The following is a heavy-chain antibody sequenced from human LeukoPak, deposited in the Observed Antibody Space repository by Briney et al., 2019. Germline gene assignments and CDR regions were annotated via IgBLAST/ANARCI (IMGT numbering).Heavy chain of an antibody. CDR2: ISGSGGST. CDR3: AKRVRTRGDFDY. J-gene: IGHJ4*02. Sequence: PGGSLRLSCAASGFTFSSYGMSWVRQAPGKGLEWVSAISGSGGSTYYADSVKGRSTISRDNSKNTLYLQMNSLRAEDTAVYYCAKRVRTRGDFDYWGQGTLVTVSS. CDR1: GFTFSSYG. V-gene: IGHV3-23*01. D-gene: IGHD1-14*01.